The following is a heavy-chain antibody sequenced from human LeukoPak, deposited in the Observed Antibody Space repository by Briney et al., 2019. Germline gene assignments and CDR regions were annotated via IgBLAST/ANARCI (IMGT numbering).Heavy chain of an antibody. J-gene: IGHJ4*02. Sequence: SETLSLTCTVSGGSISSYYWSWIRQPPGKGLEWIGSIYYSGSTYYNPSLKSRVTISVDTSKNQFSLKLSSVTAADTAVYYCARQRWNGGNSGFSDYWGQGTLVTVSS. CDR1: GGSISSYY. V-gene: IGHV4-39*07. CDR3: ARQRWNGGNSGFSDY. D-gene: IGHD4-23*01. CDR2: IYYSGST.